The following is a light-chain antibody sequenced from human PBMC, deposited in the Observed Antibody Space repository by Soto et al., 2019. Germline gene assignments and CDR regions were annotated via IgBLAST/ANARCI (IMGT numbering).Light chain of an antibody. J-gene: IGLJ1*01. CDR2: DVN. CDR1: SSDIGGYNY. Sequence: QAVLSEPASVECRSRLSVNNYSTGTSSDIGGYNYVSWYQQHPGKAPKLMIYDVNNRPSGVSDRFSASKSGNTASLTISGLQAEDEADYYCGSYTRSSTNVFGTGTKVTVL. V-gene: IGLV2-14*01. CDR3: GSYTRSSTNV.